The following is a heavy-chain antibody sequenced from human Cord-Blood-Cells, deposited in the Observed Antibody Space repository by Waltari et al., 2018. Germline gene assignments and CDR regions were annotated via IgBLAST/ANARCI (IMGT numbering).Heavy chain of an antibody. CDR2: INPNSVGT. CDR1: GYTLTGHY. J-gene: IGHJ3*02. Sequence: QVQLVQSVAEVTKPGPSVKVSCTASGYTLTGHYMPCLRQAPGQGLEWMGWINPNSVGTNYAQECQGGVTITRDTSISTAYMELSRLRSDDTAVYYCARDRNRAFWSGYYAFDIWGQGTMFTVSS. CDR3: ARDRNRAFWSGYYAFDI. D-gene: IGHD3-3*01. V-gene: IGHV1-2*02.